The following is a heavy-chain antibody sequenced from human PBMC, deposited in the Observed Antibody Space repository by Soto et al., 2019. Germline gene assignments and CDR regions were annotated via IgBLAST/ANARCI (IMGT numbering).Heavy chain of an antibody. Sequence: PAETLSLTCGVSDSSINSNYYWLWIRQPPGKGLEWIGAIHHIGTTYYTPSLKSRVTISMDMSKNHFSLRLTSVTAADTAIYYCARGIYGGNFDCWGKGNTVTVSP. V-gene: IGHV4-38-2*01. CDR2: IHHIGTT. CDR1: DSSINSNYY. J-gene: IGHJ4*02. D-gene: IGHD4-17*01. CDR3: ARGIYGGNFDC.